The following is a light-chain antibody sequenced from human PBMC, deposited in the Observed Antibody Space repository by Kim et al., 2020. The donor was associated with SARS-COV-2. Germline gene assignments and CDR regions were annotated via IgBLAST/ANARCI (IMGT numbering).Light chain of an antibody. CDR2: GTK. CDR1: RSNIGAGYD. Sequence: QRITISCTGNRSNIGAGYDVHWYQQFPGTAPKLLLYGTKNRASGVPDRISGSKSGTSASLAITGLQAEDEADYYCQSYDISLTAVVFGGGTQLTVL. J-gene: IGLJ2*01. CDR3: QSYDISLTAVV. V-gene: IGLV1-40*01.